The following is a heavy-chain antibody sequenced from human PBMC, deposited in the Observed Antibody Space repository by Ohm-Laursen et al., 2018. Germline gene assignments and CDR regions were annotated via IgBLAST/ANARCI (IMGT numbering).Heavy chain of an antibody. Sequence: SVKVSCKASGGTFSTYAISWVRQAPGQGLEWMGRIIPIVGIGNYAHKFQGRVTITADKSASTAYMELSSLRSEDTAVYYCAQLQGYCTGGSCYSRFDTWGQGTLVTVSS. CDR2: IIPIVGIG. J-gene: IGHJ5*02. D-gene: IGHD2-15*01. CDR3: AQLQGYCTGGSCYSRFDT. V-gene: IGHV1-69*04. CDR1: GGTFSTYA.